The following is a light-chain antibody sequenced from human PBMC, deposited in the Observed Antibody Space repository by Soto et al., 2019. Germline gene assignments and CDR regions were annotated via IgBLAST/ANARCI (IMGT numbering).Light chain of an antibody. V-gene: IGKV3-20*01. J-gene: IGKJ5*01. Sequence: EIVLTQSPGTLSLSPGERATLSCRASQSVYNSYLVWYQQKPGQAPRLLIYGASSRATGIPDRFSGSGSGTDFPLTISRLDPEDFAIYYCQQAGTSPITFGQGTRREIK. CDR2: GAS. CDR1: QSVYNSY. CDR3: QQAGTSPIT.